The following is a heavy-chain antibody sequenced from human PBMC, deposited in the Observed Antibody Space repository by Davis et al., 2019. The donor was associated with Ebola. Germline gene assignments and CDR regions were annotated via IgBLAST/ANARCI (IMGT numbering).Heavy chain of an antibody. CDR2: INYSGST. CDR1: GGSFSGYS. J-gene: IGHJ4*02. D-gene: IGHD2/OR15-2a*01. V-gene: IGHV4-34*01. CDR3: ARGRPFF. Sequence: SETLSLTCAVFGGSFSGYSWTWIRQPPGKGLDWIGEINYSGSTNYNPSLKSRVTISVDTSKNQFSLKLRSVTAADTAVYYCARGRPFFWGQGTLVTVSS.